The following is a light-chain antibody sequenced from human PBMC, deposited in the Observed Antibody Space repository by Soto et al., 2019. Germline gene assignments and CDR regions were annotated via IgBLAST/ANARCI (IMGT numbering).Light chain of an antibody. J-gene: IGKJ2*01. CDR2: GAS. V-gene: IGKV3-20*01. CDR1: QSVSSSY. Sequence: EIVLTQSPGTLSLSLGERATLSCRASQSVSSSYLAWYQQKPGQAPRLLIYGASSRATGIPDRFSGSGSGTDFTLTISRLEPEDFAVYYCQQYGSSPYTFGQGTKREIK. CDR3: QQYGSSPYT.